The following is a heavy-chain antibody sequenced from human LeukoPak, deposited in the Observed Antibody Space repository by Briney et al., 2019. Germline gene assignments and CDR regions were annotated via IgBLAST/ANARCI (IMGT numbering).Heavy chain of an antibody. CDR2: ISGSGGST. CDR3: AKTHSVATTYFDY. CDR1: GFTFSSYA. J-gene: IGHJ4*02. D-gene: IGHD5-12*01. Sequence: GGSLRLSCAASGFTFSSYAMGWVRQAPGKGLEWVSAISGSGGSTYYADSVKGRFTISRDNSKNTLYLQMNSLRAEDTAVYYCAKTHSVATTYFDYWGQRTLVTVSS. V-gene: IGHV3-23*01.